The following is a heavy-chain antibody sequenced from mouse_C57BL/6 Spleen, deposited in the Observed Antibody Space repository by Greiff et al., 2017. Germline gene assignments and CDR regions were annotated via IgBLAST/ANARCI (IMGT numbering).Heavy chain of an antibody. Sequence: EVKVVESGGGLVKPGGSLKLSCAASGFTFSDYGMHWVRQAPEKGLEWVAYISSGSSTIYYADTVKGRFTISRDNAKNTLFLQMTSLRSEDTAMYYCARPYYGSSYHAMDYWGQGTSVTVSS. CDR3: ARPYYGSSYHAMDY. CDR1: GFTFSDYG. D-gene: IGHD1-1*01. J-gene: IGHJ4*01. CDR2: ISSGSSTI. V-gene: IGHV5-17*01.